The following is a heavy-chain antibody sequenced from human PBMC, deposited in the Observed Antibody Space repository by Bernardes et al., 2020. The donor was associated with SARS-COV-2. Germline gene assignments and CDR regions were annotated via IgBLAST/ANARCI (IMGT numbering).Heavy chain of an antibody. CDR3: ARAFRVVVVDAFDI. D-gene: IGHD3-22*01. Sequence: SDTLTLTCTVSGGSISSGGYYWSWIRQHPGKGLEWIGYIYYSGSTYYNPSLKSRVTISVDTSKNQFSLKLSSVTAADTAVYYCARAFRVVVVDAFDIWGQGTMVTGSS. CDR2: IYYSGST. J-gene: IGHJ3*02. V-gene: IGHV4-31*03. CDR1: GGSISSGGYY.